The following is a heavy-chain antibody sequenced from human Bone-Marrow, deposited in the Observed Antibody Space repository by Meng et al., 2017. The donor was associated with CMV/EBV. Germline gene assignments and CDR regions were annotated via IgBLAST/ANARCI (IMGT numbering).Heavy chain of an antibody. V-gene: IGHV6-1*01. CDR1: DSVSSNSAA. D-gene: IGHD2-2*01. J-gene: IGHJ4*02. Sequence: DSVSSNSAAWNWIRQSPSRGLEWLGRTYYRSKWYNDYAVSVRSRITINPDTSKNQFSLQLNSVTPEDTAVYYCARVRAVPDTYYFDYWGQGTLVTVSS. CDR3: ARVRAVPDTYYFDY. CDR2: TYYRSKWYN.